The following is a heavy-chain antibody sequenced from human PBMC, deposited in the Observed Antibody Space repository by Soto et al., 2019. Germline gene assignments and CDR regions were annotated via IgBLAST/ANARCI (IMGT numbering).Heavy chain of an antibody. CDR1: GGSISSSSYY. V-gene: IGHV4-39*01. CDR3: ASTGDCYEYGY. J-gene: IGHJ4*02. Sequence: SETLSLTCTVSGGSISSSSYYWGWIRQPPGKGLEWIGSIYYRGNTYYNPSLKSRVTISVDTSKNQFSLKLSSVTAADTAVYYCASTGDCYEYGYWGQGTLVTVSS. CDR2: IYYRGNT. D-gene: IGHD2-21*02.